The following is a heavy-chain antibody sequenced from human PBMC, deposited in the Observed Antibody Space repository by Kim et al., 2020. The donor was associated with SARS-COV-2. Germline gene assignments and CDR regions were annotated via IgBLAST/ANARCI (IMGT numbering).Heavy chain of an antibody. CDR1: GGSFSGYY. J-gene: IGHJ6*02. V-gene: IGHV4-34*01. CDR2: INHSGST. D-gene: IGHD6-19*01. Sequence: SETLSLTCAVYGGSFSGYYWSWIRQPPGKGLEWIGEINHSGSTNYNPSLKSRVTISVDTSKNQFSLKLSSVTAADTAVYYCARKRRCRQWLSGMDVWGQG. CDR3: ARKRRCRQWLSGMDV.